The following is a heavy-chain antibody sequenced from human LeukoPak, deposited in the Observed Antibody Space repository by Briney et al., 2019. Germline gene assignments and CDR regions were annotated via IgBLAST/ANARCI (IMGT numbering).Heavy chain of an antibody. Sequence: SETLSLTCTVSGGSISSYYWSWIRQPPGKGLEWIGYIYYSGSTNYNPSLKSRVTISVDTSKNQFSLKLSSVTAADTAVYYCARSVTGFYTMIPHYWGQGTLVTVSS. CDR1: GGSISSYY. V-gene: IGHV4-59*01. D-gene: IGHD3-22*01. CDR2: IYYSGST. J-gene: IGHJ4*02. CDR3: ARSVTGFYTMIPHY.